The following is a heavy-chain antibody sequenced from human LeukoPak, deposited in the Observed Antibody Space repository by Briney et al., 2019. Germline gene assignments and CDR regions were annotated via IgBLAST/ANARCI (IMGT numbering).Heavy chain of an antibody. J-gene: IGHJ4*02. Sequence: ASVKASCKASGYTFTGYYMHWVRQAPGQGLEWMGWINPKSGGTNYAQTFQGRVTMTRDTSISTAYMELSSLRSEDTGVYYCAREGGDTPMVKFDSWGQGTLGTVSS. CDR3: AREGGDTPMVKFDS. V-gene: IGHV1-2*02. CDR2: INPKSGGT. CDR1: GYTFTGYY. D-gene: IGHD5-18*01.